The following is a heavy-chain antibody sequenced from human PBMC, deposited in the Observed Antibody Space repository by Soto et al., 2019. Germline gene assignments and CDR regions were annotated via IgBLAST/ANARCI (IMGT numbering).Heavy chain of an antibody. CDR3: ARGEQYSGRIFDY. J-gene: IGHJ4*01. CDR1: GDSVSSNSAG. V-gene: IGHV6-1*01. D-gene: IGHD1-26*01. Sequence: SGPTLVNPPSQTLSLTCAITGDSVSSNSAGWSWVRQSPSRGLEWLGRTYYRSKWYYEYAVSVRGRITINPDTSKNQYSLQLNSVTPEDTAVYFCARGEQYSGRIFDYWGQGTLVTVSS. CDR2: TYYRSKWYY.